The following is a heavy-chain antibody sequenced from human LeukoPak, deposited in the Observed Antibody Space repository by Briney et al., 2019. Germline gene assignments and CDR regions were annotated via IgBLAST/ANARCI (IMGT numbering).Heavy chain of an antibody. CDR2: IRYDGNNK. CDR1: GFTFTTCA. Sequence: GRSLRLSCTASGFTFTTCAMHWVRQAPGKGLEWVAYIRYDGNNKNYADSVKGRFTISRDNSKAMLYLQMNSLRPEDTAVYYCAKGDDYGANTRLPKFNWFDPWGQGTLVTVSS. V-gene: IGHV3-30*02. D-gene: IGHD4-23*01. CDR3: AKGDDYGANTRLPKFNWFDP. J-gene: IGHJ5*02.